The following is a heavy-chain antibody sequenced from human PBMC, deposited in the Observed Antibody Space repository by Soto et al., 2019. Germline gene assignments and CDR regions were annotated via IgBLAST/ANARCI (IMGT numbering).Heavy chain of an antibody. V-gene: IGHV4-59*01. CDR3: ARSGSYYKTRQVPKYPIDY. CDR1: GGSISSYY. CDR2: IYYSGST. Sequence: SETLSLTCTVSGGSISSYYWSWIRQPPGKGLEWIGYIYYSGSTNYNPSLKSRVTISVDTSKNQFSLKLSSVTAADTAVYYCARSGSYYKTRQVPKYPIDYWGQGTLVTVSS. J-gene: IGHJ4*02. D-gene: IGHD3-10*01.